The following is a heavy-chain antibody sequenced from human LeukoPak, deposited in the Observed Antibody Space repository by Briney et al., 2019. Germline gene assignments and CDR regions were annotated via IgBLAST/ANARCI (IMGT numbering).Heavy chain of an antibody. J-gene: IGHJ6*03. V-gene: IGHV3-23*01. Sequence: GGSLRLSCAASGFTFNSYAMNWVRQAPGKGLEWVSTISGSGGSTYYADSVKGRFTISRDNSKNTLYLQMNSLRAEDTAVYYCATSEEQLVQTAYYYYYYMDVWGKGTTVTISS. D-gene: IGHD6-13*01. CDR2: ISGSGGST. CDR1: GFTFNSYA. CDR3: ATSEEQLVQTAYYYYYYMDV.